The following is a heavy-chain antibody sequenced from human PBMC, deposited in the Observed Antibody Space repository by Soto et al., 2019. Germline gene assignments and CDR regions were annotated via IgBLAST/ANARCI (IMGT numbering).Heavy chain of an antibody. J-gene: IGHJ6*02. CDR3: ARATTTVTTSYYYYYGMDV. V-gene: IGHV1-69*06. CDR2: IIPIFGTA. D-gene: IGHD4-17*01. Sequence: SVKVSCKASGGTFSSYAISWVRQAPGQGLEWMGGIIPIFGTANYAQKFQGRVTITADKSTSTAYMELSSLRSEDTAVYYCARATTTVTTSYYYYYGMDVWGQGTTVTVSS. CDR1: GGTFSSYA.